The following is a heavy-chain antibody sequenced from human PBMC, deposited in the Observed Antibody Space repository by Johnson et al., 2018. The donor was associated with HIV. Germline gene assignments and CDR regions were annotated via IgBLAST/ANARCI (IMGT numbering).Heavy chain of an antibody. V-gene: IGHV3-66*04. J-gene: IGHJ3*02. CDR1: GFSVSSKY. CDR3: ARRSGTWDAFDI. CDR2: IYSGGST. D-gene: IGHD1-26*01. Sequence: VQLVESGGGLVQPGGSLRLSCAASGFSVSSKYMSWVRQAPGKGLEWVSVIYSGGSTSYADSVKGRFTISRDNSKSTLYLQMNSLRAEDTALYYCARRSGTWDAFDIWGQGTMVTVSS.